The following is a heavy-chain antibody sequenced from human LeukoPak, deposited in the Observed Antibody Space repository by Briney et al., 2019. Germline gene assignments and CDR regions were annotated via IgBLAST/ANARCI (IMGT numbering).Heavy chain of an antibody. D-gene: IGHD6-19*01. CDR2: ISSSSSYI. CDR3: AREMSGGWYPSFDY. Sequence: GGSLRLSCAASGFTFSSYSMNWVRQAPGKGLEWVSYISSSSSYIYYADSVKGRFTISRDNAKNSLYLQMNSLRAEDTAVYYCAREMSGGWYPSFDYWGQGTLVTVSS. J-gene: IGHJ4*02. CDR1: GFTFSSYS. V-gene: IGHV3-21*05.